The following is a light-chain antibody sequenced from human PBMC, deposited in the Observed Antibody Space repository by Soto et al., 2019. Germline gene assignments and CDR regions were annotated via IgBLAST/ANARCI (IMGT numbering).Light chain of an antibody. V-gene: IGKV1-39*01. CDR2: GAS. CDR3: QQTYTTPEIT. J-gene: IGKJ5*01. CDR1: QGISNF. Sequence: IQLTQSPSSLSASVGDRVTITCRASQGISNFLAWYQQKPGKAPNLLMYGASYLKSGVPTRFSGSGSGTDFTLTISSLQPEDFATYYCQQTYTTPEITFGQGTRLEI.